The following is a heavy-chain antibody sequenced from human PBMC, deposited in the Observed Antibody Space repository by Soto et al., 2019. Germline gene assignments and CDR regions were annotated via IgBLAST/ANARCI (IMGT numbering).Heavy chain of an antibody. V-gene: IGHV1-46*01. CDR1: GYTFTSYY. Sequence: GASVKVSCKASGYTFTSYYMHWVRQAPGQGLEWMGIINPSGGSTSYAQKFQGRVTMTRDTSTSTVYMELSSLRSEDTAVYYCAKSHDPPYDFWSGYYPHYYYYGMDVWGQGTTVTVSS. J-gene: IGHJ6*02. CDR2: INPSGGST. D-gene: IGHD3-3*01. CDR3: AKSHDPPYDFWSGYYPHYYYYGMDV.